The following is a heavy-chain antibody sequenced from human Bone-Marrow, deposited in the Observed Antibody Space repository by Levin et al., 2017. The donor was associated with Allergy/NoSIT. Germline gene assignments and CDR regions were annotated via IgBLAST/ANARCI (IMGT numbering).Heavy chain of an antibody. V-gene: IGHV1-2*02. CDR1: GYSFSAYY. CDR3: GRGIQTFDP. J-gene: IGHJ5*02. CDR2: VRPLTGAT. Sequence: EASVKVSCKASGYSFSAYYIHWVRQAPGQGFEWMGWVRPLTGATNYAEKFQGRVTMTRDTSISTAFLELTSLTSDDTAVYYCGRGIQTFDPWGQGTLVTVSS. D-gene: IGHD5-18*01.